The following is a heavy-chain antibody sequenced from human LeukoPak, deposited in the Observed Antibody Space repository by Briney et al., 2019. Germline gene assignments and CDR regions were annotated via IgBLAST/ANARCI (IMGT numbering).Heavy chain of an antibody. Sequence: GGSLRLSCAASGFTFSSYGMHWVRQAPGKGLEWVAVISYDGSNKYYADPVKGRFTISRDNSKNTLYLQMNSLRAEDTAVYYCAKGQQPDYWGQGTLVTVSS. CDR1: GFTFSSYG. J-gene: IGHJ4*02. D-gene: IGHD6-13*01. V-gene: IGHV3-30*18. CDR3: AKGQQPDY. CDR2: ISYDGSNK.